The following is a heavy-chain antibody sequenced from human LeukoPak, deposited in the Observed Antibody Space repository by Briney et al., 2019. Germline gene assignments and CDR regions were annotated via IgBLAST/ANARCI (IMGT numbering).Heavy chain of an antibody. D-gene: IGHD3-16*02. Sequence: SETLSLTCTVSGGSISSGSYYWSWIRQPAGKGLEWIGRIYTSGSTNYNPSLKSRVTISVDTSKNQFSLKLSSVTAADTAVYYCARAWYDYVWGSYRPFDYWGQGTLVTVSS. CDR2: IYTSGST. J-gene: IGHJ4*02. V-gene: IGHV4-61*02. CDR1: GGSISSGSYY. CDR3: ARAWYDYVWGSYRPFDY.